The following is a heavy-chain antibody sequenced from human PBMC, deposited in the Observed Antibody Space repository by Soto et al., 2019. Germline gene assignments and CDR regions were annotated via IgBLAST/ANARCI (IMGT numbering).Heavy chain of an antibody. J-gene: IGHJ4*02. Sequence: EVQLVESGGGLVKPGGSLRLSCAASGFTFSNAWMSWVRQAPGKGLEWVGRIKSKTDGGTTDYAAPVKGRFTISRDDSKNTLYLQMNSLKTEDTAVYYCTTKSVGYDFWSGYYVDYWGQGTLVTVSS. CDR2: IKSKTDGGTT. CDR3: TTKSVGYDFWSGYYVDY. CDR1: GFTFSNAW. V-gene: IGHV3-15*01. D-gene: IGHD3-3*01.